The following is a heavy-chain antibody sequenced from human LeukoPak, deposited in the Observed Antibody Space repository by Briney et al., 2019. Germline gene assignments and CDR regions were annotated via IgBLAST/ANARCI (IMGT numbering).Heavy chain of an antibody. V-gene: IGHV3-30-3*01. Sequence: PGGSLRLSCAASGLTFSSYAMHWVRQAPGKGLEWVSIISYDGTNKYYADSVKDRFTISRDNSKNTLYLQMNSLRPEDTAVYYCARGGSGSYYYYYYYMDVWGKGTTVTVSS. J-gene: IGHJ6*03. D-gene: IGHD3-10*01. CDR2: ISYDGTNK. CDR3: ARGGSGSYYYYYYYMDV. CDR1: GLTFSSYA.